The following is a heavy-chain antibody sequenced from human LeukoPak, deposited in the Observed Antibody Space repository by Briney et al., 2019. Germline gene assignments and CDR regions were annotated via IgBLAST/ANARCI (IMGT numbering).Heavy chain of an antibody. Sequence: SETLSLTCIVPGGSISSSSYYWAWIRQSPGKGLEWIGTFSSGGSAYYNPSLTSRVSISKDTSDNQFSLRLYSVTAADTAVYYCARKQTGTMYDVWGQGTQVAVSS. V-gene: IGHV4-39*07. CDR2: FSSGGSA. CDR1: GGSISSSSYY. CDR3: ARKQTGTMYDV. J-gene: IGHJ4*02. D-gene: IGHD1-7*01.